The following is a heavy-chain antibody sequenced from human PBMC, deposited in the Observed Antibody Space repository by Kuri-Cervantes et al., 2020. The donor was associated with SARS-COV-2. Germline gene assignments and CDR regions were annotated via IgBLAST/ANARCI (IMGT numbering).Heavy chain of an antibody. CDR2: ISSGGSTI. V-gene: IGHV3-48*03. D-gene: IGHD5-18*01. CDR1: GFTFSSYE. CDR3: AKSHPRRIHGGGDFDY. J-gene: IGHJ4*02. Sequence: GESLKISCAASGFTFSSYEMNWVRQAPGKGLEWVSYISSGGSTIYYADSVKGRFTISRDNSKNTLYLQMNSLRAEDTAVYYCAKSHPRRIHGGGDFDYWDQGTLVTVSS.